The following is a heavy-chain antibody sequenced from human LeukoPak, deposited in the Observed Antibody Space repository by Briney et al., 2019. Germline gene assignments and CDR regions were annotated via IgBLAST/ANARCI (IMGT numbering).Heavy chain of an antibody. CDR2: INHSGST. CDR3: ARLNSRITMIVVVRGHTFDY. CDR1: GGSFSGYY. Sequence: SETLSLTCAVYGGSFSGYYWSWIRQPPGKGLEWIGEINHSGSTNYNPSLKSRVTISVDTSKNQFSLKLSSVTAADTAVYYCARLNSRITMIVVVRGHTFDYWGQGTLVTVSS. V-gene: IGHV4-34*01. D-gene: IGHD3-22*01. J-gene: IGHJ4*02.